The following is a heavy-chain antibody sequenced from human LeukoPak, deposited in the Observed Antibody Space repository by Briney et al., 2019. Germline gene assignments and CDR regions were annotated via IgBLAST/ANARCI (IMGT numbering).Heavy chain of an antibody. V-gene: IGHV4-4*07. J-gene: IGHJ4*02. Sequence: PSETLSLTCTVSGGSISSYYWSWIRQPAGKGLEWIGRIYTSGSTNYNPSLKSRVTMSVDTSKNQFSLKLSSVTAADTAVYYCARQGPPTYVWGSYRYGSPLEYYFDYWGQGTLVTVSS. CDR3: ARQGPPTYVWGSYRYGSPLEYYFDY. CDR2: IYTSGST. D-gene: IGHD3-16*02. CDR1: GGSISSYY.